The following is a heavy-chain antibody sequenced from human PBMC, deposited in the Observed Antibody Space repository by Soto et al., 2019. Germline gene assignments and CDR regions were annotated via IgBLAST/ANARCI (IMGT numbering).Heavy chain of an antibody. Sequence: GGSLRLSCAASGFTFSSYGMHWVRQAPGKGLEWVAVIWYDGSNKYYADSVKGRFTISRDNSKNTLYLQMNSLRAEDTAVYYCARGSDCTNGVCYTEPLDYWGQGTLVTVSS. J-gene: IGHJ4*02. CDR1: GFTFSSYG. V-gene: IGHV3-33*01. CDR2: IWYDGSNK. CDR3: ARGSDCTNGVCYTEPLDY. D-gene: IGHD2-8*01.